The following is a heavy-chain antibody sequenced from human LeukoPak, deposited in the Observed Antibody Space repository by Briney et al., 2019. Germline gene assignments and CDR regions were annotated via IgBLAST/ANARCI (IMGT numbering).Heavy chain of an antibody. J-gene: IGHJ4*02. CDR1: GFTFSNYA. V-gene: IGHV3-15*01. Sequence: PGGSLRLSCVASGFTFSNYAMSWVRQAPGKGLEWVGRIKSKTDGGTTDYAAPVKGRFTISRDDSKNTLYLQMNSLKTEDTAVYYCTTDIATISFDYWGQGTLVTVSS. CDR2: IKSKTDGGTT. D-gene: IGHD5-12*01. CDR3: TTDIATISFDY.